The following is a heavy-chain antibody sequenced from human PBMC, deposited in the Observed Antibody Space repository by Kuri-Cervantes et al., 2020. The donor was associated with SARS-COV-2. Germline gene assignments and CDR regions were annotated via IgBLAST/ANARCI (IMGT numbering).Heavy chain of an antibody. Sequence: ASVKVSCKASGYTFNIYDIHWVRQATGQGLEWMGWINPNSGGTNYAQKFQGRVTMTRDTSISTAYMELSRLRSEDTAVYYCARGGYCSGGSCHSGSRYYYYYMDVWGKGTTVTVSS. CDR1: GYTFNIYD. D-gene: IGHD2-15*01. V-gene: IGHV1-2*02. CDR2: INPNSGGT. CDR3: ARGGYCSGGSCHSGSRYYYYYMDV. J-gene: IGHJ6*03.